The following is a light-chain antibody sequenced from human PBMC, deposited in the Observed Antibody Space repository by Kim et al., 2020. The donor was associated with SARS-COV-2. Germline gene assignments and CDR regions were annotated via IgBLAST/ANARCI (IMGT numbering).Light chain of an antibody. CDR1: TDSGHYF. V-gene: IGLV4-69*01. J-gene: IGLJ2*01. Sequence: AVRLTCTRGTDSGHYFIEWQQQQPEKGPRYLRKLNTDGTHTKRAGFPARFSGSRSGAEGYLVISCLQPDDEADYYCQTWGTAMQVFGGGTQLTVL. CDR3: QTWGTAMQV. CDR2: LNTDGTH.